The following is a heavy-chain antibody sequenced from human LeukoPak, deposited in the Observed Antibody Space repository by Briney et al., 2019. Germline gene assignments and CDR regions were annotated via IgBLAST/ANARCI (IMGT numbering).Heavy chain of an antibody. J-gene: IGHJ4*02. CDR2: ISYDGSNK. V-gene: IGHV3-30-3*01. Sequence: GGSLRLSCAASGFTFTSYGMHWVRQAPGKGLEWLALISYDGSNKYDADSVRGRFTISRDNSKNTLYLQMNSLRAEDTAVYYCARDREGFCGSDCPPDSWGQGTLVTVSS. D-gene: IGHD2-21*02. CDR3: ARDREGFCGSDCPPDS. CDR1: GFTFTSYG.